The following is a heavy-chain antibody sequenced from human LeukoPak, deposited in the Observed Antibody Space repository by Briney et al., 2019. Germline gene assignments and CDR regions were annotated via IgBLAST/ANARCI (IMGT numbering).Heavy chain of an antibody. J-gene: IGHJ4*02. D-gene: IGHD3-16*01. CDR3: ARINYEGDS. Sequence: GGSLRLSCVASGFSFSSYWLHWVRQAPGKGLEWVSHINNDGTYVTYAESVKGRFISSRDNAKNTLFLQMYSLRAEDTAVYYCARINYEGDSWGQGTLVTVSS. CDR2: INNDGTYV. CDR1: GFSFSSYW. V-gene: IGHV3-74*01.